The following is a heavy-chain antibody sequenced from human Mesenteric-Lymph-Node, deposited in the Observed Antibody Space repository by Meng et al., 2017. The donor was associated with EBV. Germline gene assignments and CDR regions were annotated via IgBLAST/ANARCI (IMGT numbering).Heavy chain of an antibody. J-gene: IGHJ5*02. Sequence: QVQMKESGPGLVKPSATLSLTCNVSGDSVSSGNNYWSWIRQSPGRGLEWIGNIYFTGSTFYNPALKSRVTISGDTSKNQFSLKLTSVTAADTAVYYCAREGTTVTRWFDPWGPGTLVTVSS. CDR3: AREGTTVTRWFDP. V-gene: IGHV4-61*01. CDR2: IYFTGST. D-gene: IGHD4-11*01. CDR1: GDSVSSGNNY.